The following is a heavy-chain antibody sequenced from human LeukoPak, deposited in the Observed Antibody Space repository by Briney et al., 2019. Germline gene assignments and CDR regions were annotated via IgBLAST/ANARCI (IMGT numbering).Heavy chain of an antibody. D-gene: IGHD2-15*01. Sequence: GASVKVSCKASGYTFTGYYMHWVRQAPGQGLEWMGGIIPIFGTANYAQKFQGRVTITADESTSTAYMELSSLRSEDTAVYYCASGDPVVVAATIPFGYWGQGTLVTVSS. V-gene: IGHV1-69*13. CDR3: ASGDPVVVAATIPFGY. CDR2: IIPIFGTA. J-gene: IGHJ4*02. CDR1: GYTFTGYY.